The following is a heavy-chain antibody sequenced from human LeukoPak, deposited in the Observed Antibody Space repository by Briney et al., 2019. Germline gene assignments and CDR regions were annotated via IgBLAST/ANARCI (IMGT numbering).Heavy chain of an antibody. V-gene: IGHV4-59*08. CDR1: GGSISTYF. J-gene: IGHJ5*02. CDR2: VYYSGST. CDR3: ARHEARIAARPGWFDP. D-gene: IGHD6-6*01. Sequence: SETLSLTCTVSGGSISTYFWSWIRQPPGKGLEWIGYVYYSGSTNYNPSLKSRVTILVDTSKNQFSLKLSSVTAADTAVYYCARHEARIAARPGWFDPWGQGTLVTVSS.